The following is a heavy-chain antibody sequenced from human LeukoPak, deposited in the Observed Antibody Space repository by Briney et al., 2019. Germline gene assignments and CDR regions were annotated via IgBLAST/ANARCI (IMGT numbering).Heavy chain of an antibody. Sequence: SETLSLTCTVSGYSISSGYYWGWIRQPPGKGLEWIGSIYHCGSTYYNPSLKSRVTISVDTSKNQFSLKLSSVTAADTAVYYCAREGLGGYSSSWYSRGWFDPWGQGTLVTVSS. CDR2: IYHCGST. D-gene: IGHD6-13*01. CDR3: AREGLGGYSSSWYSRGWFDP. J-gene: IGHJ5*02. CDR1: GYSISSGYY. V-gene: IGHV4-38-2*02.